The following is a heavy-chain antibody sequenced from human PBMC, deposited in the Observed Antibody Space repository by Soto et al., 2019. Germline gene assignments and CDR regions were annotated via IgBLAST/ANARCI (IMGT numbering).Heavy chain of an antibody. Sequence: SETLSLTCTVSGGSISPYYWSWIRQPPGKGLEWIGYVYYSGNTNYNPSLESRVTISVDTSRNRFSLNLTSAAAADTAVYYCARKGAAASYAHYYMDVWGRGTAVTVSS. CDR3: ARKGAAASYAHYYMDV. CDR2: VYYSGNT. V-gene: IGHV4-59*01. D-gene: IGHD6-13*01. J-gene: IGHJ6*03. CDR1: GGSISPYY.